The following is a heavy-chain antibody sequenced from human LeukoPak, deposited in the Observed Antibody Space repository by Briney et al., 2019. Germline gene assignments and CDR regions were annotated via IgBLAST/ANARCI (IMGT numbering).Heavy chain of an antibody. CDR3: ARQRYSGYDRSGFDY. CDR1: GYSFTSYW. J-gene: IGHJ4*02. V-gene: IGHV5-51*01. D-gene: IGHD5-12*01. Sequence: GESLKISCKGSGYSFTSYWIGWVRQMPGKGLEWMGIIYPGDPDTRYSPSFQGQVTISADKSISTAYLQWSSLKASDTAMYYCARQRYSGYDRSGFDYWGQGTLVTVSS. CDR2: IYPGDPDT.